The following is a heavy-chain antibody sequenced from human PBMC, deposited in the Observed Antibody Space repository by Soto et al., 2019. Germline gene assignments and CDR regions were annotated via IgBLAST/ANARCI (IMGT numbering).Heavy chain of an antibody. V-gene: IGHV3-23*01. CDR2: ISGSGGST. D-gene: IGHD3-9*01. CDR3: AKDTINYDILTGLEGGYFDY. J-gene: IGHJ4*02. Sequence: EVQLLESGGGLVQPGGSLRLSCAASGFTFSSYAMSWVRQAPGKGLEWVSAISGSGGSTYYADSVKGRFTISRDNSKNTLYLQMNSLRAEDTAVYYCAKDTINYDILTGLEGGYFDYWGQGTLVTVSS. CDR1: GFTFSSYA.